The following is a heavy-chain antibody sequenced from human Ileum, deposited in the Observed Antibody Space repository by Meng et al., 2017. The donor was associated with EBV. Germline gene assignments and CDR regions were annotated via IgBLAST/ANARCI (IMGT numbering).Heavy chain of an antibody. Sequence: QLREVRPRLVKPSEPLSPACTVSSGAVSSGDYHWSWSRQPPGKGVKWIGYILSGSTNYDPSLTNRVTISVDTSKNHFSLKLAAVTAADTAVYYCAGGRAVYDCYKTWGQGTLVTVSS. CDR3: AGGRAVYDCYKT. J-gene: IGHJ4*02. CDR2: ILSGST. D-gene: IGHD2-21*01. V-gene: IGHV4-61*03. CDR1: SGAVSSGDYH.